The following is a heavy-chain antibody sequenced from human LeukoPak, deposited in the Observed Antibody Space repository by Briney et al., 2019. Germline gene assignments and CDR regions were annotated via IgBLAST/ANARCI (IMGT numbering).Heavy chain of an antibody. CDR1: GFTFDDYG. D-gene: IGHD3-10*01. J-gene: IGHJ5*02. CDR2: INWNGGST. V-gene: IGHV3-20*04. Sequence: GGSLRLSCAASGFTFDDYGMSWVRQAPGKGLEWVSGINWNGGSTGYADSVKGRFTISRDNAKNSLYLQMNSLRAEDTALYYCARDGAHGSGSYSKRVFDPWGQGTLVTVSS. CDR3: ARDGAHGSGSYSKRVFDP.